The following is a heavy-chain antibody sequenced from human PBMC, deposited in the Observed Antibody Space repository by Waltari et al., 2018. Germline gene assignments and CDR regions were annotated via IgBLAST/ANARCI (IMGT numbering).Heavy chain of an antibody. J-gene: IGHJ4*02. CDR1: TLTELS. V-gene: IGHV1-24*01. D-gene: IGHD3-22*01. CDR2: FDPEDGET. CDR3: ATYMVDYYDSSGLPY. Sequence: TLTELSMHWVRQAPGKGLEWMGGFDPEDGETIYAQKFQGRVTMTEDTSTDTAYMELSSLRSEDTAVYYCATYMVDYYDSSGLPYWGQGTLVTVSS.